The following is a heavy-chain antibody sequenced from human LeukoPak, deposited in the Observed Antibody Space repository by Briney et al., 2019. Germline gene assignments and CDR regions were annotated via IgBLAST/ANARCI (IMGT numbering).Heavy chain of an antibody. CDR3: TRGYSGSGSYYYYFDY. Sequence: SETLSLTCTVSGGSITGYYWSWIRQPPGKGLEWIGRTYDSGITNYNPSLKSRVTILLDTSKNQSSLRLSSVTAADTAMYYCTRGYSGSGSYYYYFDYWGQGTLVTVSS. CDR1: GGSITGYY. CDR2: TYDSGIT. V-gene: IGHV4-59*01. D-gene: IGHD3-10*01. J-gene: IGHJ4*02.